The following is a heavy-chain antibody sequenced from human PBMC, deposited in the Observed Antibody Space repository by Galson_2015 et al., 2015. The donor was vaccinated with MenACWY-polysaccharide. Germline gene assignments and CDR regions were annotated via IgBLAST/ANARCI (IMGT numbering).Heavy chain of an antibody. J-gene: IGHJ4*02. CDR3: ARGGGVTVTTEFDY. CDR2: ISGRGSTI. Sequence: SLRLSCAASGFTFSDYYISWIRQAPGKGLEWISYISGRGSTIYYADSVKGRFTISRDNAKDSLYLQMNSLRAEDTAMYYCARGGGVTVTTEFDYWGQGTLVTVSS. D-gene: IGHD4-17*01. V-gene: IGHV3-11*01. CDR1: GFTFSDYY.